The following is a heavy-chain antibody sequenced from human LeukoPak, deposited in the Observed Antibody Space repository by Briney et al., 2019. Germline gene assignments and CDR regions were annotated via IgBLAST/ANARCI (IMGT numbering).Heavy chain of an antibody. CDR1: GGYISSSSYY. J-gene: IGHJ4*02. D-gene: IGHD3-16*02. CDR3: ARHRLRLVELSPD. CDR2: IYYSGST. V-gene: IGHV4-39*01. Sequence: SETLSLTCTVSGGYISSSSYYWGWIRQPPGKGLEWIGSIYYSGSTYYNPSLKSRVTISVDTSKNQFSLKLSSVTAADTAVYYCARHRLRLVELSPDWGQGTLVTVSS.